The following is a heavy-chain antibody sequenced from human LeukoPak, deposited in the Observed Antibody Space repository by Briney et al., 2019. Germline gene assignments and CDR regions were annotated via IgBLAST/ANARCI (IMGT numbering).Heavy chain of an antibody. Sequence: SVTVSSTASGGTFSRYAISWVRQAPGHGLEWMGGIIPTSGTANYAQKFQGRVTITTDESTSTAYMELSSLRSEDTAAYYCARGLVLAAAGHSDPSDYYYYYMDVWGKGTTVTVSS. D-gene: IGHD6-13*01. J-gene: IGHJ6*03. V-gene: IGHV1-69*05. CDR3: ARGLVLAAAGHSDPSDYYYYYMDV. CDR1: GGTFSRYA. CDR2: IIPTSGTA.